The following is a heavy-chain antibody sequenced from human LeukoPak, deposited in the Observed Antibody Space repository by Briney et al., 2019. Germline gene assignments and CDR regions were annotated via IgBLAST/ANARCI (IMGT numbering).Heavy chain of an antibody. D-gene: IGHD3-22*01. CDR3: AREVSEGFDF. CDR2: FGTRSTSI. CDR1: GFTFSGYS. V-gene: IGHV3-21*01. J-gene: IGHJ4*02. Sequence: GGSLRLSCTASGFTFSGYSMNWIRQAPGKGLEWVSSFGTRSTSIYHAGSVKGRFAISRDNAKNSLYLRMNSLRAEDTALYYCAREVSEGFDFWGQGTLVTVSS.